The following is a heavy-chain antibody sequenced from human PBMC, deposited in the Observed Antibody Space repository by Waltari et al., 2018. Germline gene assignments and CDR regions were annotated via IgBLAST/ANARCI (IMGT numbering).Heavy chain of an antibody. V-gene: IGHV4-39*01. D-gene: IGHD3-22*01. CDR3: ARHATYYYDSSGAAFDY. J-gene: IGHJ4*02. Sequence: QLQLQESGPGLVKPSETLSLTCTVPGGSISSSSYYWGWLRQPPGKGLEGIGSIYYSGSTYYNPSLKSRVTISVDTSKNQFSLKLSSVTAADTAVYYCARHATYYYDSSGAAFDYWGQGTLVTVSS. CDR1: GGSISSSSYY. CDR2: IYYSGST.